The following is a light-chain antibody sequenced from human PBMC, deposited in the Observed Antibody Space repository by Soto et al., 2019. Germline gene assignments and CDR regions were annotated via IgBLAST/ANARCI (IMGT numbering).Light chain of an antibody. J-gene: IGKJ1*01. CDR1: QHISDL. CDR2: KAS. V-gene: IGKV1-5*03. Sequence: IQMTQSPSMVSASVGDKVIITCRASQHISDLLAWYQQRPGKAPTLLIYKASHLQTGVPSRFSGTGFGTEFTLTFTSLQPDDLATYYCQHYDHSPWTFGQGTKVEV. CDR3: QHYDHSPWT.